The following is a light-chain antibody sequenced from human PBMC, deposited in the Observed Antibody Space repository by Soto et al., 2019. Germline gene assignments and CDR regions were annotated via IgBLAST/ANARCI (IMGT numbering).Light chain of an antibody. CDR1: QTISSW. V-gene: IGKV1-5*01. CDR2: DAS. CDR3: QQYNSYSPT. J-gene: IGKJ1*01. Sequence: IPMTQSPSTLSGSIGDRVTITCRASQTISSWLAWYQQKPGEAPKLLIYDASSLESGVPSRFSGSGSGTEFTLTISSLQPDDFATYYCQQYNSYSPTFGHGAIV.